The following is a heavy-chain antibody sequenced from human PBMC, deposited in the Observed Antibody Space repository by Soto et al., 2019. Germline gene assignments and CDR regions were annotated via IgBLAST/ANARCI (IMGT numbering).Heavy chain of an antibody. CDR1: GGSFSGYY. J-gene: IGHJ4*02. V-gene: IGHV4-34*01. CDR3: ARDERTAMGTDY. CDR2: INHSGST. D-gene: IGHD5-18*01. Sequence: SETLSLTCAVYGGSFSGYYWSWIRQPPGKGLEWIGEINHSGSTYYNPSLKSRVIISVDTSKNQFSLKLKSVTAADTAVYYCARDERTAMGTDYWGQGTLVTVSS.